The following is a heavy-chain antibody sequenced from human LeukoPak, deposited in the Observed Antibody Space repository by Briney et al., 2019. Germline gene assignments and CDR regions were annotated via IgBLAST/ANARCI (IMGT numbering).Heavy chain of an antibody. D-gene: IGHD3-22*01. Sequence: PGGSLRLSCAVSGLTFSEYWMHCVRHATGKGVVWVSRVNRNWSITSYADSVKGRFTISTHNPKNTLSLQTISLRAEDTAVYYCARTLNYYDSSGLGMYVCGQGTTVTVSS. CDR3: ARTLNYYDSSGLGMYV. V-gene: IGHV3-74*01. J-gene: IGHJ6*02. CDR2: VNRNWSIT. CDR1: GLTFSEYW.